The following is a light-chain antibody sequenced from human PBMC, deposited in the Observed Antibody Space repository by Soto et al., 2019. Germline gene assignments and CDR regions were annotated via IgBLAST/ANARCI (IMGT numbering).Light chain of an antibody. CDR3: QQANSFPRT. J-gene: IGKJ1*01. CDR2: GAS. V-gene: IGKV1-12*01. Sequence: DIQMTQSPSSVSASVGDRVTISCRASQGIATWLAWYQQQPGKAPNLLIYGASSLQSGVPSRFSGSGSGTDFTLTISSLQPEDSGTYYCQQANSFPRTFGQGTMVDI. CDR1: QGIATW.